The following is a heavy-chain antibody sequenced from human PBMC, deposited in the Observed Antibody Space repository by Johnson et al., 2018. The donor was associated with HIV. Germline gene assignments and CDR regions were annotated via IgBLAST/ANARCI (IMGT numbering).Heavy chain of an antibody. V-gene: IGHV3-30-3*02. Sequence: QMQLVESGGGVVQPGRSLRLSCAASGFTFSSYAMHWVRQAPGKGLEWVAVISYDGSNKYYADSVKCRFTISRDNSKNTLYLQMNSRRVEDTAVYYCAKDPERIAYHGAFKIWGQVTMVTVAS. CDR1: GFTFSSYA. D-gene: IGHD1-14*01. CDR2: ISYDGSNK. CDR3: AKDPERIAYHGAFKI. J-gene: IGHJ3*02.